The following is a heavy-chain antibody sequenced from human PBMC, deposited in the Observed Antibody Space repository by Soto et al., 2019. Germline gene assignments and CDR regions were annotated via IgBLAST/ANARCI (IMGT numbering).Heavy chain of an antibody. CDR2: IIPIFGTA. J-gene: IGHJ6*02. CDR1: GGTFSSYA. V-gene: IGHV1-69*13. CDR3: ARAKDIVVVPAAYPSENYYYYYGMDV. D-gene: IGHD2-2*01. Sequence: ASVKVSCKASGGTFSSYAISWVRQAPGQGLEWMGGIIPIFGTANYAQKFQGRVTITADESTSTAYMELSSLRSEDTAVYYCARAKDIVVVPAAYPSENYYYYYGMDVWGQGTTVTVSS.